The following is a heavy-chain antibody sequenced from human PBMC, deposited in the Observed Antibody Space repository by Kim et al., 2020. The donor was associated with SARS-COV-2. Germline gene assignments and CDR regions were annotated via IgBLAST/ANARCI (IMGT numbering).Heavy chain of an antibody. Sequence: GGSLRLSCAASGFTFSSYAMHWVRQAPGKGLEWVAVISYDGSNKYYADSVKGRFTISRDNSKNTLYLQMNSLRADDTAVYYFARIVVVLPAAVLSIDDA. CDR1: GFTFSSYA. CDR2: ISYDGSNK. V-gene: IGHV3-30-3*01. D-gene: IGHD2-2*01. CDR3: ARIVVVLPAAVLSIDDA. J-gene: IGHJ3*01.